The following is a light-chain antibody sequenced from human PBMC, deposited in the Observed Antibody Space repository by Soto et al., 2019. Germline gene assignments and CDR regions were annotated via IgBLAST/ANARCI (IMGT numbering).Light chain of an antibody. CDR3: SRWDDSMNGYA. CDR2: SNN. Sequence: QSVLTQPPSASGTPGQRVTISCSGSSSDIGSNTVNCYQQLPGTAPKLLIYSNNNRPSAVAALFSGSTSGTTASLAISGLQSEDEADYYCSRWDDSMNGYAFETGTKVTVL. V-gene: IGLV1-44*01. CDR1: SSDIGSNT. J-gene: IGLJ1*01.